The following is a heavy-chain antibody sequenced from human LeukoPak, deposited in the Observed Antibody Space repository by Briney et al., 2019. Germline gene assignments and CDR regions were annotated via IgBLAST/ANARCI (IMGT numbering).Heavy chain of an antibody. J-gene: IGHJ4*02. V-gene: IGHV1-2*02. CDR2: INPNSGGT. Sequence: ASVKVSCKASGYTFTGYYMRWVRHAPGQGLEWMGWINPNSGGTNYAQKFQGRVTMTRDTSISTAYMELSRLRSDDTAVYYCARGGQWELLPLDDWGQGTLVTVSS. CDR3: ARGGQWELLPLDD. CDR1: GYTFTGYY. D-gene: IGHD1-26*01.